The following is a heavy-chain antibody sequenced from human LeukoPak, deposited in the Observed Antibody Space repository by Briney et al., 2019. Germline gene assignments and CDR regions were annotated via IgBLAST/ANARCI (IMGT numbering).Heavy chain of an antibody. CDR1: GFIFSYYG. V-gene: IGHV3-23*01. CDR3: TKRSDVLRYFDWADFDY. D-gene: IGHD3-9*01. CDR2: ISGSGGNT. J-gene: IGHJ4*02. Sequence: PGRSLRLSCAASGFIFSYYGMSWVRQAPGKGLEWVSGISGSGGNTYYADSVKGRFTISRDNSKNTLYLEMNSLRAEDTAVYFCTKRSDVLRYFDWADFDYWGQGTLVTVSS.